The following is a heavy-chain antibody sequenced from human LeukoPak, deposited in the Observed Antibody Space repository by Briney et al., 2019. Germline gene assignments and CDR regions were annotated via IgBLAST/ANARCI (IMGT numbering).Heavy chain of an antibody. V-gene: IGHV3-21*01. Sequence: PGGSLRLSCAASGFTFSSYSMNWVRQAPGKGLEWVSSISSSSSYIYYADSVKGRFTISRDNAKNPLYLQMNSLRAEDTAVYYCAREGATAFDYWGQGTLVTVSS. CDR1: GFTFSSYS. CDR3: AREGATAFDY. J-gene: IGHJ4*02. CDR2: ISSSSSYI. D-gene: IGHD1-26*01.